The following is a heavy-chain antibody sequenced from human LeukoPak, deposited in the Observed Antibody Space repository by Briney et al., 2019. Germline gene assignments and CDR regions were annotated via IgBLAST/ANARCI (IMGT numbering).Heavy chain of an antibody. Sequence: SVKVSCKASGGTFSSYAISWVRQALGQGLEWMGGIIPIFGTANYAQKFQGRVTITADESTSTAYMELSSLRSEDTAVYYCARDREEYSSSPSFDYWGQGTLVTVSS. D-gene: IGHD6-6*01. J-gene: IGHJ4*02. V-gene: IGHV1-69*13. CDR2: IIPIFGTA. CDR1: GGTFSSYA. CDR3: ARDREEYSSSPSFDY.